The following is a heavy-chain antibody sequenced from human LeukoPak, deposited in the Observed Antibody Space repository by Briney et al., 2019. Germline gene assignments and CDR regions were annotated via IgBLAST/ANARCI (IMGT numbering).Heavy chain of an antibody. CDR1: GGTFSSYA. D-gene: IGHD5-24*01. Sequence: SVKVSCKASGGTFSSYAISWVRQAPGQGLEWMGRIIPILGIANYAQKFQGRVTITADKSTSTAYMELSSLRSEDTAVYYCAGMATPRGYGMDVWGQGTTVTVSS. J-gene: IGHJ6*02. CDR2: IIPILGIA. CDR3: AGMATPRGYGMDV. V-gene: IGHV1-69*04.